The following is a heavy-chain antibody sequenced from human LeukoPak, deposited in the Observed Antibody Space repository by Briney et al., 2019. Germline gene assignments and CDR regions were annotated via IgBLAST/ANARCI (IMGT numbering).Heavy chain of an antibody. J-gene: IGHJ5*02. CDR2: ISTYNDNT. D-gene: IGHD2-2*01. Sequence: GASVKASCKASGYTFSSYGISWVRQAPGQGLEWMGWISTYNDNTNYAQKFQGRVTMTTDTSTSTAYMELRSLRSDDTAVYYCARDLAVVVPAAMDWFDPWGQGTLVTVSS. CDR3: ARDLAVVVPAAMDWFDP. CDR1: GYTFSSYG. V-gene: IGHV1-18*01.